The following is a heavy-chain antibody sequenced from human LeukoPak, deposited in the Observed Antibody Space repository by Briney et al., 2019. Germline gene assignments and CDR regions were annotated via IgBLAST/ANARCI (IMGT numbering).Heavy chain of an antibody. V-gene: IGHV3-53*01. Sequence: GGSLRLSCAASGFTVSSNYMSWVRQAPGKGLEWVSVIYSGGSTYYADSVKGRFTISRDNSKNTLYLQMNSLRAEDTAVYYCARDGSSGRGYYYYYGMDVWGEGTTVTVSS. CDR3: ARDGSSGRGYYYYYGMDV. D-gene: IGHD1-26*01. CDR1: GFTVSSNY. CDR2: IYSGGST. J-gene: IGHJ6*04.